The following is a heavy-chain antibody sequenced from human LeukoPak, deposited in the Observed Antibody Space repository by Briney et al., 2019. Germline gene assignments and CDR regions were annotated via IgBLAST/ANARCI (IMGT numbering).Heavy chain of an antibody. CDR2: IIPIFGTA. CDR1: GGTFSSYA. J-gene: IGHJ4*02. Sequence: ASVKVSCKASGGTFSSYAISWVRQAPGQGLEWMGGIIPIFGTANYAQKFQGRVTITADKSTSTAYMELSSLRSEDTAVYYCARGSRAVVGDPYFDYWGQGTLVTVSS. CDR3: ARGSRAVVGDPYFDY. D-gene: IGHD6-19*01. V-gene: IGHV1-69*06.